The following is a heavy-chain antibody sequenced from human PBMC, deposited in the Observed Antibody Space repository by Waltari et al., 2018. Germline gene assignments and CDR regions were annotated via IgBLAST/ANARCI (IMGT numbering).Heavy chain of an antibody. J-gene: IGHJ4*02. V-gene: IGHV1-69*01. CDR3: ASLCGGDCPDF. Sequence: QVQLVQSGAEVKKPGSSVKVTCKASGGTFSNSVINWGRQAPGQGLGWMGGIIPISGIAIYALKFQGRVTITADESTSTAYMELSSLRSDDTAVYYCASLCGGDCPDFWGQGTRVTVSS. CDR2: IIPISGIA. CDR1: GGTFSNSV. D-gene: IGHD2-21*02.